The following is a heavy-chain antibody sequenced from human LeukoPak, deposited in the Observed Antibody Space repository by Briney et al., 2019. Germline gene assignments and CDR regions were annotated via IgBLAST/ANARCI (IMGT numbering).Heavy chain of an antibody. D-gene: IGHD4-17*01. CDR2: MNPNSGNT. CDR3: ARPPPAYGDYSYYYYGMDV. Sequence: ASVKVSCKVSGNTLTELSTHWVRQATGQGLEWMGWMNPNSGNTGYAQKFQGRVTMTRNTSISTAYMELSSLRSEDTAVYYCARPPPAYGDYSYYYYGMDVWGQGTTVTVSS. J-gene: IGHJ6*02. V-gene: IGHV1-8*01. CDR1: GNTLTELS.